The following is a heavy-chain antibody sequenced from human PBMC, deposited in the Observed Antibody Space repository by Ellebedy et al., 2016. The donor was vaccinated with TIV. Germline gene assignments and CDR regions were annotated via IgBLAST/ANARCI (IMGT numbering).Heavy chain of an antibody. Sequence: MPSETLSLTCTVSGGSIRTSGHYWGWIRQPPGKGLEWIGSILYSGSTYYSPSLQRRVTISVDTSTNQFSLKMSSVTAADTAVYYCARLEPAYYYAMDVWGQGTTVTVSS. J-gene: IGHJ6*02. CDR2: ILYSGST. V-gene: IGHV4-39*01. CDR3: ARLEPAYYYAMDV. CDR1: GGSIRTSGHY. D-gene: IGHD1-26*01.